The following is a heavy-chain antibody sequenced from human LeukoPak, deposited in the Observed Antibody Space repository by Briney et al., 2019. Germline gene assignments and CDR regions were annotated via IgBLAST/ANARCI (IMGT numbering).Heavy chain of an antibody. CDR2: ISWNSGSI. D-gene: IGHD1-14*01. J-gene: IGHJ3*01. CDR3: AQQPWGHAFVV. V-gene: IGHV3-9*01. CDR1: GFTFDDYA. Sequence: PGRSLRLSCAASGFTFDDYAMHWVRQAPGKGLEGVSGISWNSGSIGYADSVKGRFTISRDNAKNSLYLQMNSLRAEDTALYYCAQQPWGHAFVVWGQGTMVTVSS.